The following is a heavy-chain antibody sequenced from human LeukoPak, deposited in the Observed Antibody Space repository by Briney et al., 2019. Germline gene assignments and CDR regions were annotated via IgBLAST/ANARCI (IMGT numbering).Heavy chain of an antibody. CDR2: IYSGGST. V-gene: IGHV3-53*01. Sequence: GGSLRLSCAASGFTVSSNYMSWVRQAPGKGLEWVSVIYSGGSTYYADSVKGRFTISRDNSKNTLYLQMNSLRAEDTAVYYCARESSSNFDYWAREPWSPSPQ. J-gene: IGHJ4*02. CDR1: GFTVSSNY. CDR3: ARESSSNFDY. D-gene: IGHD6-6*01.